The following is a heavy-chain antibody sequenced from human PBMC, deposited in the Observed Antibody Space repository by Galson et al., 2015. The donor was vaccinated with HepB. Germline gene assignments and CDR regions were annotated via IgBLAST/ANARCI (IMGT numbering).Heavy chain of an antibody. J-gene: IGHJ6*02. CDR3: AKEWMRSGSYIQSFYHYGMPV. CDR2: ISYDGGNK. CDR1: GFTFSSYG. V-gene: IGHV3-30*18. D-gene: IGHD1-26*01. Sequence: SLRLSCAASGFTFSSYGMHWVRQAPGKGLEWVAVISYDGGNKYYGDSVKGRFTISRDNSQNTLHLQMNSLRAEDSAVYYRAKEWMRSGSYIQSFYHYGMPVWGHGTTVTVSS.